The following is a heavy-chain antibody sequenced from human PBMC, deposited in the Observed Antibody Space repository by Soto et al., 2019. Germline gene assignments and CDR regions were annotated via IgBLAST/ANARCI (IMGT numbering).Heavy chain of an antibody. CDR3: ARSGVFLWFGEPRPSGYFGY. CDR1: GGSISSYY. Sequence: SETLSLTCTVSGGSISSYYWSWIRQPPGKGLEWIGYIYYSGSTNYNPSLKSRVTISVDTSKNQFSLKLSSVTAADTAVFYCARSGVFLWFGEPRPSGYFGYWGQGTLVTVSS. D-gene: IGHD3-10*01. V-gene: IGHV4-59*01. CDR2: IYYSGST. J-gene: IGHJ4*02.